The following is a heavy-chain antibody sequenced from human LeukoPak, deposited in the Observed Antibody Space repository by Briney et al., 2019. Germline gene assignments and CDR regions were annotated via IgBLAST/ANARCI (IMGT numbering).Heavy chain of an antibody. CDR2: IYTSGST. CDR3: ARQKCTSTSCLTKNAFDI. Sequence: SETLSLTCTVSGSISSYYWSWIRQPPGKGLEWIGYIYTSGSTNYNPSLKSRVTISVDTSKNQFSLDLSSVTAADTAVYYCARQKCTSTSCLTKNAFDIWGQGTKVTVSS. CDR1: GSISSYY. J-gene: IGHJ3*02. D-gene: IGHD2-2*01. V-gene: IGHV4-4*09.